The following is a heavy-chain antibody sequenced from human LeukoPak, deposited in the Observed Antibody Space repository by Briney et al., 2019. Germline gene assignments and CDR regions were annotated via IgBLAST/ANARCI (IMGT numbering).Heavy chain of an antibody. V-gene: IGHV1-18*01. CDR1: GYTFNAYG. Sequence: GASVKVSCKAYGYTFNAYGVTWVRQAPGQGPEWMGWISAYNGNTNYVQKFRGRVTMTIDTSTRTVYMELRSLRYDDTAVYYCARLSLSSGGDAYRGQGTLVTVSS. J-gene: IGHJ4*02. D-gene: IGHD2-15*01. CDR2: ISAYNGNT. CDR3: ARLSLSSGGDAY.